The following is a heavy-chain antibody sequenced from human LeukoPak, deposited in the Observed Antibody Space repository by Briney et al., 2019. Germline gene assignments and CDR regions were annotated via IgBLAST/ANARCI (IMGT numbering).Heavy chain of an antibody. V-gene: IGHV6-1*01. Sequence: SQTLSLTCAISGDSVSSNSAAWNWTRQSPSRGLEWLGRTYYRSKWYNDYAVSVKSRITINPDTSKNQFSLQLNSVTPEDTAVYYCASQYSSSWYDGWFDPWGQGTLVTVSS. CDR2: TYYRSKWYN. J-gene: IGHJ5*02. D-gene: IGHD6-13*01. CDR3: ASQYSSSWYDGWFDP. CDR1: GDSVSSNSAA.